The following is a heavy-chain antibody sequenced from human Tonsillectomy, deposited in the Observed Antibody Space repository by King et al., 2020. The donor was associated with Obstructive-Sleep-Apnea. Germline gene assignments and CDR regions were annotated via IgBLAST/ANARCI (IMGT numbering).Heavy chain of an antibody. V-gene: IGHV3-43D*03. J-gene: IGHJ4*02. CDR2: ISWDGGST. Sequence: VQLVESGGVVVQPGGSLRLSCAASGFTFDDYAMHWVRQAPGKGLDWVSLISWDGGSTYYADSVKGRFTISRDNSKNSLYLQMNSLRAEDTALYYCAKGNDYGGNSGLDYWGQGTLVTVSS. CDR1: GFTFDDYA. D-gene: IGHD4-23*01. CDR3: AKGNDYGGNSGLDY.